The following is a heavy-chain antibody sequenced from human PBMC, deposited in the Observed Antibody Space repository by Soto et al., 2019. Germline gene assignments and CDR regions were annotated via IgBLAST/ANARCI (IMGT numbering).Heavy chain of an antibody. CDR2: INAGNGNT. D-gene: IGHD1-26*01. V-gene: IGHV1-3*01. CDR1: GYTFTSYA. CDR3: ARGGSRYYYYGMDV. Sequence: ASVKVSCKASGYTFTSYAVHWVRQAPGQRLEWVGWINAGNGNTKYSQKFQGRVTITRDTSASTAYMELSSLRSEDTAVYYCARGGSRYYYYGMDVWGQGTTVTVSS. J-gene: IGHJ6*02.